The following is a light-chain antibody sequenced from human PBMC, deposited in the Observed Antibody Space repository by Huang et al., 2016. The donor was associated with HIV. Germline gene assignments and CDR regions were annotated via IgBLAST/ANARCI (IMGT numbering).Light chain of an antibody. J-gene: IGKJ4*01. CDR3: QHLYT. CDR2: SSS. CDR1: QAIGTY. Sequence: IQLTQSPSSLSASVGDRVTIPCRANQAIGTYLAWYQQKPGKAPELLLNSSSTLRSGVPSRFSGGGSGTDFTLTITSLQPEDFASYSCQHLYTFGGGTKVEIK. V-gene: IGKV1-9*01.